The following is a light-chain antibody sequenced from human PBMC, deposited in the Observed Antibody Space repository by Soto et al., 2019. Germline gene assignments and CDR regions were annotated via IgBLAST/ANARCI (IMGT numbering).Light chain of an antibody. Sequence: QSLLTQPAAVSGAPGQSSTISCTGTSIDGGGYNYVSLYQQHPRKDPKLMIYEVSNRPSGVSNRFSGSKSGNTASLTISGLQAEDEADYYCISYRGSDTSYVFGTGTKVTVL. CDR2: EVS. V-gene: IGLV2-14*01. CDR1: SIDGGGYNY. CDR3: ISYRGSDTSYV. J-gene: IGLJ1*01.